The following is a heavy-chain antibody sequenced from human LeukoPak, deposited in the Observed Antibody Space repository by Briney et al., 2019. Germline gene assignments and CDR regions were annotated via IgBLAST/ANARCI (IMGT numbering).Heavy chain of an antibody. Sequence: ASVKVSCKASGYTFTGHYMHWVRQAPGQGLEWMGRINPNSGGTNYAQKFQGRVTMTRDTSISTAYMELSRLRSDDTAVYYCARDLTYYYDSSGYYPQVVYYFDYWGQGTLVTVSS. CDR2: INPNSGGT. J-gene: IGHJ4*02. D-gene: IGHD3-22*01. CDR1: GYTFTGHY. CDR3: ARDLTYYYDSSGYYPQVVYYFDY. V-gene: IGHV1-2*06.